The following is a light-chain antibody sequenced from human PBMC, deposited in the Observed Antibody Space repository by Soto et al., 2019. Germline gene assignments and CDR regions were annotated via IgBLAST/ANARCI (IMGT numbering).Light chain of an antibody. CDR3: SSYTSSSSYV. Sequence: QSVLTQPASVSGSPGQSITISCTGTSSDVGDYNYVSWYQQHPGKAPKLMIYDVSNRPSGVSNRFSGSKSGNTASLTISGLQAEDEADYYCSSYTSSSSYVFGTGNKVTVL. V-gene: IGLV2-14*01. J-gene: IGLJ1*01. CDR2: DVS. CDR1: SSDVGDYNY.